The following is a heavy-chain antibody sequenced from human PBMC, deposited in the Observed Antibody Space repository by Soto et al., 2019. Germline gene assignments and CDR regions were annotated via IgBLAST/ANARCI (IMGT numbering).Heavy chain of an antibody. CDR2: ISYDGSNK. V-gene: IGHV3-30-3*01. J-gene: IGHJ3*02. Sequence: GGSLRLSCAASGFTFSSYAMHWVRQAPGKGLEWVAVISYDGSNKYYADSVKGRFTISRDNSKNTLYLQMNSLRAEDTAVYYCARAWELLDAVGAFDIWGQGTMVTVSS. CDR3: ARAWELLDAVGAFDI. CDR1: GFTFSSYA. D-gene: IGHD1-26*01.